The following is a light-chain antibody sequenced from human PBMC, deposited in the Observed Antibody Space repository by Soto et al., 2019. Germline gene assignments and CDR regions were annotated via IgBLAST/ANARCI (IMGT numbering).Light chain of an antibody. CDR2: KAS. CDR1: QSISSW. CDR3: QQYHDRLHYA. Sequence: DIQLTQSPSTLSASVGDRVTITCRASQSISSWLAWYQQKPGTAPKLLIYKASTLEGGVPSRFSGSRSRTELTLTVSSLQPDDFATYNCQQYHDRLHYALGQGTKVDLK. J-gene: IGKJ2*01. V-gene: IGKV1-5*03.